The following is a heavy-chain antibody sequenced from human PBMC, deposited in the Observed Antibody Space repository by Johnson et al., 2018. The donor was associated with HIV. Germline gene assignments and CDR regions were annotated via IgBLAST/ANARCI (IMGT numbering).Heavy chain of an antibody. Sequence: QLVESEGGVVRPGGSLRLSCAASGFTFDDYGMSWVRQAPGKGLEWVSGINWNGGSTGYADSVKGRFTISRDNAKNSLYLQMNSLRAEDTALYYCARAFETYSSSWSDAFDIWGQGTMVTVSS. CDR2: INWNGGST. CDR3: ARAFETYSSSWSDAFDI. J-gene: IGHJ3*02. D-gene: IGHD6-13*01. V-gene: IGHV3-20*04. CDR1: GFTFDDYG.